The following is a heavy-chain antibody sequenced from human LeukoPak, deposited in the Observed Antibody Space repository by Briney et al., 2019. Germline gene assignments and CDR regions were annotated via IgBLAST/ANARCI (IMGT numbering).Heavy chain of an antibody. V-gene: IGHV1-2*02. J-gene: IGHJ4*02. CDR3: ARGGVTHHYYYGSGSYYNGAGEFDY. CDR1: GYTFTGYY. Sequence: ASVKVSCKASGYTFTGYYMHWVRQAPGQGLEWMGWINPNSGGTNYAQKFQGRVTMTRDTFISTAYMELSRLRSDDTAVYYCARGGVTHHYYYGSGSYYNGAGEFDYWGQGTLVTVSS. CDR2: INPNSGGT. D-gene: IGHD3-10*01.